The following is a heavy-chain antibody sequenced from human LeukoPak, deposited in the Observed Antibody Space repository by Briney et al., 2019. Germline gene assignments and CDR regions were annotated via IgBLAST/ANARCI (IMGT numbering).Heavy chain of an antibody. J-gene: IGHJ6*03. D-gene: IGHD5-24*01. V-gene: IGHV4-39*01. CDR1: GGSISSSSYY. Sequence: SETLSLTCTVSGGSISSSSYYWGWIRQPPGKGLEWIGSIYYSGSTYYNPSLKSRVTISVDTSKNQFSLKLSSVTAADTAVYYCARHLDGYNHNYYYSYYMDVWGKGTTVTISS. CDR2: IYYSGST. CDR3: ARHLDGYNHNYYYSYYMDV.